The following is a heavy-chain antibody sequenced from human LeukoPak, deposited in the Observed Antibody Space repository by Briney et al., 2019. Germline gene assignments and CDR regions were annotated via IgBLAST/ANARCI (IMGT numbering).Heavy chain of an antibody. J-gene: IGHJ6*02. CDR2: IYTSGST. V-gene: IGHV4-4*07. Sequence: PSETLSLTCTVSGGSISSYYWSWVRQPAGKGLEWIGRIYTSGSTNYNPSLKSRVTMSVDTSKNQFSLKLSSVTAADTAVYYSARDRPQAAAGTLYPYYYGMDVWGQGTTVTVSS. CDR3: ARDRPQAAAGTLYPYYYGMDV. D-gene: IGHD6-13*01. CDR1: GGSISSYY.